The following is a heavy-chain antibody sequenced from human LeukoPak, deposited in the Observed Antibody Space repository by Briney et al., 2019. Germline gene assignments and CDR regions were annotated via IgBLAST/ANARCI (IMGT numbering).Heavy chain of an antibody. CDR2: IYYSGST. CDR1: GGSISSGDFY. Sequence: PSQTLSLTCTVSGGSISSGDFYWSWIRQPPGKGLEWIGYIYYSGSTYYNPSLKSRVTISVDTSKNQFSLKLSSVTAADTAVYYCAREGIVGATIGGCFDYWGQGTPVTVSS. V-gene: IGHV4-30-4*01. J-gene: IGHJ4*02. CDR3: AREGIVGATIGGCFDY. D-gene: IGHD1-26*01.